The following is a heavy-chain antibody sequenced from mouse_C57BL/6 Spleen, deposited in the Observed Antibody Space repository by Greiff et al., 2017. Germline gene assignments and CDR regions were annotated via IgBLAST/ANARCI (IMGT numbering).Heavy chain of an antibody. CDR2: INPNYGTT. D-gene: IGHD2-3*01. CDR3: ARTDDGYWGTTAMDY. V-gene: IGHV1-39*01. J-gene: IGHJ4*01. Sequence: EVQVVESGPELVKPGASVKISCKASGYSFPDYTMNWVKQSNGKSLEWIGVINPNYGTTSYNQKFKGKATLTVDQSSSTAYMQLNSLTSEDAAVYYCARTDDGYWGTTAMDYWGQGASVTVSS. CDR1: GYSFPDYT.